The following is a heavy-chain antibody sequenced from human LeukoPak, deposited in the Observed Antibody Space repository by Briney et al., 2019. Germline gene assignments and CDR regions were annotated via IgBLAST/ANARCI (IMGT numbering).Heavy chain of an antibody. Sequence: PSETLSLTCAVSGGSISSGGYSWSWIRQPPGKGLEWIGYMYHSGSTYYNPSLKSRVTISVDRSKNQFSLKLSPVTAADTAVYYCARARVPIAAAGTGWFDPWGQGTLVTASS. CDR1: GGSISSGGYS. V-gene: IGHV4-30-2*01. CDR2: MYHSGST. CDR3: ARARVPIAAAGTGWFDP. J-gene: IGHJ5*02. D-gene: IGHD6-13*01.